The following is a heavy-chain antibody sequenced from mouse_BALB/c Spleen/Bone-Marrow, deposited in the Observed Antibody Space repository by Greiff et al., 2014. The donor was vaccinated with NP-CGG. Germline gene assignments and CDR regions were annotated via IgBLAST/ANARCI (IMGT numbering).Heavy chain of an antibody. V-gene: IGHV5-12-1*01. Sequence: EVQVVESGGGLVKPGGSLKLSCAASGFAFSSYDMSWVRQTPEKRLEWVAYISSGGGSTYYADTVKGRFTISRDNAKNTLYLQMSSLKSEDAAVYYCARQILRGFGYWGQGTPVTVSA. CDR1: GFAFSSYD. J-gene: IGHJ3*02. D-gene: IGHD1-1*01. CDR2: ISSGGGST. CDR3: ARQILRGFGY.